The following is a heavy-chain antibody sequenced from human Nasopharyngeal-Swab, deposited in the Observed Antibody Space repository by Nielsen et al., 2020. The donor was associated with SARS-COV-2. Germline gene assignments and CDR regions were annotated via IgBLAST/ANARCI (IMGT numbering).Heavy chain of an antibody. V-gene: IGHV3-7*03. J-gene: IGHJ4*02. CDR3: ARDPAAAAPSHR. CDR2: IKQDGSEK. Sequence: GESLKISCAASGLTFSSYWMSWVRQAPGKGLEWVANIKQDGSEKYYVDSVKGRFTISRDNAKNSLYLQMNSLRAEDTAVYYCARDPAAAAPSHRWGQGTLVTVSS. D-gene: IGHD6-13*01. CDR1: GLTFSSYW.